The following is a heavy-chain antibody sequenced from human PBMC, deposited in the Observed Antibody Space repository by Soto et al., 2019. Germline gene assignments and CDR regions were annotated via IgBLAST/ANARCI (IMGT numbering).Heavy chain of an antibody. D-gene: IGHD2-21*02. CDR1: GGTFSSYA. Sequence: QVQLVQSGAEVKKPGSSVKVSCKASGGTFSSYAISWVRQAPGQGLEWMGGIIPIFGTANYAQKFQGRVTITADESTSTAYMELSSLRSEDTAVYYCASRVTYCGCDCYDRDDYWGQGTLVTVSS. CDR2: IIPIFGTA. CDR3: ASRVTYCGCDCYDRDDY. V-gene: IGHV1-69*12. J-gene: IGHJ4*02.